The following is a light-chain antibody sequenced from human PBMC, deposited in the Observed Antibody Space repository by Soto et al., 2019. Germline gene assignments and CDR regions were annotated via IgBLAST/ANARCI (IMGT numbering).Light chain of an antibody. CDR2: GAS. CDR1: QSVSRN. Sequence: EIVRTQSPATLSVSPGDRATLSCRASQSVSRNLAWYQQTPGQAPRLLIYGASTRATGIPARFSGSGSGTEFTLPISSLQSEDFAVYYCQQYNNWPPLTFGGGTKVEIK. J-gene: IGKJ4*01. V-gene: IGKV3-15*01. CDR3: QQYNNWPPLT.